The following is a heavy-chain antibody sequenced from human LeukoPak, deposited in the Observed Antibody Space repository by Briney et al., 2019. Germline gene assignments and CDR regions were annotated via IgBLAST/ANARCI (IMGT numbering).Heavy chain of an antibody. CDR1: GGSISSSSYY. D-gene: IGHD3-22*01. CDR2: IYYSGST. CDR3: ASITMIVVENYFDY. Sequence: PSETLSLTXTVSGGSISSSSYYWGWICQPPGKGLEWIGSIYYSGSTYYNPSLKSQVTISVDTSKNQFSLKLSSVTAADTAVYYCASITMIVVENYFDYWGQGTLVTVSS. V-gene: IGHV4-39*01. J-gene: IGHJ4*02.